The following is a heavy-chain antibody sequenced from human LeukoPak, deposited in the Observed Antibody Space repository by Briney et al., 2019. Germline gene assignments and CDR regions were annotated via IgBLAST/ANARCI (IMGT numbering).Heavy chain of an antibody. J-gene: IGHJ5*02. CDR1: GGSISSGGYY. V-gene: IGHV4-31*03. CDR3: AKAGSYYDTLYDA. CDR2: IYYSGST. D-gene: IGHD3-22*01. Sequence: SETLSLTCTVSGGSISSGGYYWSWIRQHPGKGLVWIGYIYYSGSTYYNPSLKSRVTISVDTSKNQFSLKLSSVTAADTAVYYCAKAGSYYDTLYDAWGQGTLVTVSS.